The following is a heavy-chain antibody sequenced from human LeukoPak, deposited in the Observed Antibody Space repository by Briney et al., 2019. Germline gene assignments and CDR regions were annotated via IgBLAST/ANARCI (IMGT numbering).Heavy chain of an antibody. CDR1: GFTFSSYS. D-gene: IGHD2-2*01. Sequence: PGGSLRLSCVASGFTFSSYSMNWGRQAPGKGLEWVSSISNSSSYIYYADSVKGRFTISRDNAKNSLYLQMNSLRAEDTAVYYCARGDRDLYCSSTSCYPVLGGQGTLVTVSS. CDR3: ARGDRDLYCSSTSCYPVL. J-gene: IGHJ4*02. V-gene: IGHV3-21*01. CDR2: ISNSSSYI.